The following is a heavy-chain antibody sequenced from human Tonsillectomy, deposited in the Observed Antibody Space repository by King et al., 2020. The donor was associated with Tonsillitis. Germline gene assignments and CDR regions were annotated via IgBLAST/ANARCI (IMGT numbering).Heavy chain of an antibody. CDR2: VKSKIDGETT. D-gene: IGHD3-10*01. CDR3: PTDCRNIRGYGWAWFDT. J-gene: IGHJ5*02. CDR1: GFTFGYAW. Sequence: VQLVESGGGLVKPGGSLRLSCAASGFTFGYAWMNWVRQAPGKGLEWVGRVKSKIDGETTDYAAPVEGRFTISRDDSKTTLYLQMNSLTTEDTAVYYWPTDCRNIRGYGWAWFDTWGQGSLVTVSS. V-gene: IGHV3-15*01.